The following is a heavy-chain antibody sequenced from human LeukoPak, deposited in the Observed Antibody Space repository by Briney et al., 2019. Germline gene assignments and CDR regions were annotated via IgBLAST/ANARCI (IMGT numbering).Heavy chain of an antibody. Sequence: GESLKISCKGSGYSFTSYWIGWVRQMPGKGLEWMGIIYPGDSDTTYSPSFQGQVTIPAGKSISTAYLQWSSLKASDTAMYYCARLPQVGATSLYFFDYWGQGTLVTVSS. D-gene: IGHD1-26*01. CDR3: ARLPQVGATSLYFFDY. CDR2: IYPGDSDT. V-gene: IGHV5-51*01. J-gene: IGHJ4*02. CDR1: GYSFTSYW.